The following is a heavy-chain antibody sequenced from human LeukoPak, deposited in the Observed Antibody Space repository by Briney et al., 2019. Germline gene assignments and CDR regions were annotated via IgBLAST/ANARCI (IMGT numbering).Heavy chain of an antibody. Sequence: NPGGSLRLSCAASGFSFSSHSMNWVRQAPGKGLEWVSSIISSGSYIYYADSVKGRFTISRDNAKNSLFLQMNSLRAEDTAVYYCTRDFGGYCSGGSCYSGWSDYWGQGTLVTVSS. D-gene: IGHD2-15*01. J-gene: IGHJ4*02. V-gene: IGHV3-21*01. CDR1: GFSFSSHS. CDR2: IISSGSYI. CDR3: TRDFGGYCSGGSCYSGWSDY.